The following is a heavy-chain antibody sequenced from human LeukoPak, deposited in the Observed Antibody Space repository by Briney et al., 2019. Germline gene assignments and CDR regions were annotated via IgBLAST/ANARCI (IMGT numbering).Heavy chain of an antibody. Sequence: ASVKVSCKASVYTFTSYGISWVGQAPGQGLEWMGWISAYNGNTNYAQNLHGRVTMTTDTSTSTAYMELRSLRSDDTAVYYCARGIVTTVTSPVDYWGQGTLVTVSS. J-gene: IGHJ4*02. V-gene: IGHV1-18*01. CDR2: ISAYNGNT. CDR1: VYTFTSYG. CDR3: ARGIVTTVTSPVDY. D-gene: IGHD4-17*01.